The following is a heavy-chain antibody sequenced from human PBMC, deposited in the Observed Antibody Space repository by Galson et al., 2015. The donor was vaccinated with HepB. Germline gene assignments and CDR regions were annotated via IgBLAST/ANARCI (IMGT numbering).Heavy chain of an antibody. J-gene: IGHJ4*02. CDR1: GDSISSGGYY. D-gene: IGHD3-9*01. CDR3: ARAGGPGYFDWLGDHYFDY. CDR2: IYYSGST. Sequence: TLSLTCTVSGDSISSGGYYWSWIRQHPGKGLEWIGYIYYSGSTYYNPSLKSRVTISVDTSKNQFSLKLSSVTAADTAVYYCARAGGPGYFDWLGDHYFDYWGQGTLVTVSS. V-gene: IGHV4-31*03.